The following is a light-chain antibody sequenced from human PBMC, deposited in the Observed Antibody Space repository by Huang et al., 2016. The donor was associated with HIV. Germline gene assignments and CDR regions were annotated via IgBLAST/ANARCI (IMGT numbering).Light chain of an antibody. CDR1: QSVSSN. J-gene: IGKJ5*01. CDR2: GAS. CDR3: QQYNNWPPIT. V-gene: IGKV3-15*01. Sequence: EIVMTQSPVTLSVSPGERATLTCRASQSVSSNLAWYQQKPGQAPRRLIYGASTRATGVPARLSGSGSGTEFTLTISSLQSEDFALYYCQQYNNWPPITFGQGTRLEIK.